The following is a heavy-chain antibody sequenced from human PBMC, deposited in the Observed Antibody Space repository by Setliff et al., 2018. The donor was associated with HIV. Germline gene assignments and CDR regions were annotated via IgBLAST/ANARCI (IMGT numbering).Heavy chain of an antibody. D-gene: IGHD3-16*01. CDR2: ISGYNDNT. Sequence: ASVKVSCKASGYTFTSYGISWVRQAPGQGLEWMGWISGYNDNTNYVQKLHGRVTMTTDTSTNTAYMELRSLRSDDTAVYHCARVDGYNNYDSGGLDYWGQGTLVTVSS. CDR3: ARVDGYNNYDSGGLDY. J-gene: IGHJ4*02. CDR1: GYTFTSYG. V-gene: IGHV1-18*01.